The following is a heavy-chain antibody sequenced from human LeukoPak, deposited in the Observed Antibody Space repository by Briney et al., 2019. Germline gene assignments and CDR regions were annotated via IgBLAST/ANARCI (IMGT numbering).Heavy chain of an antibody. Sequence: ASVKVSCKASGYTFTSYGISWVRQAPGQGREWKGWISAYNGNTNYAQKLQGRVTMTTDTSTSTAYMELRSLRSDDTAVYYCARDGRLVVRYYYYYGMDVWGQGTTVTVSS. D-gene: IGHD2-21*01. CDR3: ARDGRLVVRYYYYYGMDV. J-gene: IGHJ6*02. CDR1: GYTFTSYG. CDR2: ISAYNGNT. V-gene: IGHV1-18*01.